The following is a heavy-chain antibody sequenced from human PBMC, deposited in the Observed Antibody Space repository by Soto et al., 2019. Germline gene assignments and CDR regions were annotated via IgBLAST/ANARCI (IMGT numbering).Heavy chain of an antibody. J-gene: IGHJ6*02. V-gene: IGHV3-23*01. CDR3: GKYSGSYPVCNCMNV. CDR2: ISGTSDAA. D-gene: IGHD1-26*01. CDR1: GFPFSTSA. Sequence: EVQLLESGGGLVQPGGSLRLSCAASGFPFSTSAMNWVRQAPGKGLEWVSIISGTSDAAYYAESVKGRFTSSRDNSKNTLYLQMNSLSAEDTAVYYCGKYSGSYPVCNCMNVWGQGTTVTVSS.